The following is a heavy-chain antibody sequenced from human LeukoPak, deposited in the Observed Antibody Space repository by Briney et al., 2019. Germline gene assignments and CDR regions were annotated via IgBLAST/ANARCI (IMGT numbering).Heavy chain of an antibody. CDR1: GFTFSSYS. D-gene: IGHD3-22*01. Sequence: PGGSLRLSCAASGFTFSSYSMNWVRQAPGKGLEWVSSISSSSYTYYADSVKGRFTFSRDNSKNTLYLQMNSLRAEDTAVYYCAKGNDIGGYYYPHFDYWGQGTLVTVSS. V-gene: IGHV3-21*01. CDR3: AKGNDIGGYYYPHFDY. CDR2: ISSSSYT. J-gene: IGHJ4*02.